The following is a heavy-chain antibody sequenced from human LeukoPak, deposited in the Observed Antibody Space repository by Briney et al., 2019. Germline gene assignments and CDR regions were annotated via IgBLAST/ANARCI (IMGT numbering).Heavy chain of an antibody. D-gene: IGHD3-3*01. CDR3: AREEAGVPTLYFDY. Sequence: SETLSLTCTVSGGSISSGSYYWSWIRQPAGKGLEWIGRIYTSGSTNYNPSLKSRVTISVDTAKTQFSLKLRSVTAADTAVYYCAREEAGVPTLYFDYWGQGTLVTVSS. J-gene: IGHJ4*02. CDR1: GGSISSGSYY. CDR2: IYTSGST. V-gene: IGHV4-61*02.